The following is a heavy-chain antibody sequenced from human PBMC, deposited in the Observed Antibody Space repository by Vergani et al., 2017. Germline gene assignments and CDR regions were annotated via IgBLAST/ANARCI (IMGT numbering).Heavy chain of an antibody. CDR3: AENPGKSTTRHYCAKDV. Sequence: LEESGGGSVKPGGSLRLSCAASGFKFSDHYMSWIRQAPGKGLEWVSHISPGASTVSYTDSVTGRFTVSRDNDNNSLTLNMTTLRVEDPAVYYCAENPGKSTTRHYCAKDVWGQGTKVTVSS. V-gene: IGHV3-11*04. J-gene: IGHJ6*02. CDR2: ISPGASTV. D-gene: IGHD1-1*01. CDR1: GFKFSDHY.